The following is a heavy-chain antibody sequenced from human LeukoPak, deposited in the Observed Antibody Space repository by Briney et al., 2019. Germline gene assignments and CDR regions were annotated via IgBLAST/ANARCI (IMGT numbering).Heavy chain of an antibody. D-gene: IGHD2-2*02. V-gene: IGHV4-59*01. Sequence: SETLSLTCTVSGGSISSYYWSWIRQPPGKGLEWIGYIYYSGSTNYNPSLKSRVTISVDTSKNQFSLKLSSVTAADTAVYYCARGGQYQLLYLSHWGQGTLVTVSS. CDR2: IYYSGST. J-gene: IGHJ4*02. CDR3: ARGGQYQLLYLSH. CDR1: GGSISSYY.